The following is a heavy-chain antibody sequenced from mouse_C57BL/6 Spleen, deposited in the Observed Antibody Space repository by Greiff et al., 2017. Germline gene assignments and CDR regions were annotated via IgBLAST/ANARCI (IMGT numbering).Heavy chain of an antibody. D-gene: IGHD2-12*01. CDR2: ILPGSGST. Sequence: VKLMESGAELMKPGASVKLSCKATGYTFTGYWIEWVKQRPGHGLEWIGEILPGSGSTNYNEKLKGKATFTADTSSKTAYMQLSSRTTEDSAIYYCARRHYSYSYWYFDVGGTGTTVTVSS. CDR1: GYTFTGYW. CDR3: ARRHYSYSYWYFDV. V-gene: IGHV1-9*01. J-gene: IGHJ1*03.